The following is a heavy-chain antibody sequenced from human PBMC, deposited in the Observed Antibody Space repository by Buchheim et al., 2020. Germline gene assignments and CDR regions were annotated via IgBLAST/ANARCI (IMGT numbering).Heavy chain of an antibody. Sequence: EVQLLESGGGLVQPGGSLRLSCAASGFTFSSYAMTWVRQAPGKGLEWVSGLSGSVGSTYYADSVKGRFTISRENSKKTLYLQMNSLRAEDTAVYYCAKGLGAGYYFGMDVWGQGTT. CDR2: LSGSVGST. V-gene: IGHV3-23*01. CDR3: AKGLGAGYYFGMDV. D-gene: IGHD7-27*01. CDR1: GFTFSSYA. J-gene: IGHJ6*02.